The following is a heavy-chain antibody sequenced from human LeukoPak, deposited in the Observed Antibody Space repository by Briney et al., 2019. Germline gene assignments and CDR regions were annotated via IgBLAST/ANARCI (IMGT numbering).Heavy chain of an antibody. V-gene: IGHV4-39*01. CDR2: IYYSGST. CDR1: GGTISSSSYY. CDR3: ARFLKRRRYCSSTSCLPYFDY. D-gene: IGHD2-2*01. Sequence: SETLSLTCTVSGGTISSSSYYWGWIRQPPGKGLEWIGSIYYSGSTYYNPSLKSRVTISVDTSKNQFSLKLSSVTAADTAVYYCARFLKRRRYCSSTSCLPYFDYWGQGTLVTVSS. J-gene: IGHJ4*02.